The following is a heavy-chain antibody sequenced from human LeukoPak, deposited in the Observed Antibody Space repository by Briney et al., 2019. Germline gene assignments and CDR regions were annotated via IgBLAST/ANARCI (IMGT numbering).Heavy chain of an antibody. D-gene: IGHD3-3*01. CDR2: INYSGST. Sequence: PSETLSLTCAVYGGSFSGYYWSWIRQPPGKGLEWIGEINYSGSTNYNSSLKSRVTISVDTSKNQFSLKLSSVTAADTAVYYCGRTITIFGVVTYDYWGQGTLVTVSS. J-gene: IGHJ4*02. CDR3: GRTITIFGVVTYDY. V-gene: IGHV4-34*01. CDR1: GGSFSGYY.